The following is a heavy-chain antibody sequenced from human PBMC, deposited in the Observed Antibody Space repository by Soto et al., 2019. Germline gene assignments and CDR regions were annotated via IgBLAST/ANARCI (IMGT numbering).Heavy chain of an antibody. D-gene: IGHD1-1*01. J-gene: IGHJ6*02. V-gene: IGHV6-1*01. CDR2: TYYRSKWYN. CDR3: ARATGPLRKDYYYYGMDV. Sequence: SQTLSLTCAISGDSVSSNSAAWNWIRQSPSRGLEWLGRTYYRSKWYNDYAVSVKSRITINPDTSKNQFSLQLNSVTPEDTAVYYCARATGPLRKDYYYYGMDVWGQGTTVTVSS. CDR1: GDSVSSNSAA.